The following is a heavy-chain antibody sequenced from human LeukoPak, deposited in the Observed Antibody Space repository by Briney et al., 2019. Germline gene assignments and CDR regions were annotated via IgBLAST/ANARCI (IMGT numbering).Heavy chain of an antibody. CDR2: INHSGST. V-gene: IGHV4-34*01. Sequence: SETLSLTCAVYGGSFSGYYWSWIRQPPGKGLEWIGGINHSGSTNYNPSLKSRVTISVDTSKNQFSLKLSSVTAADTAVYYCARVGAAAHNWFDPWGQGTLVTVSS. D-gene: IGHD6-13*01. CDR3: ARVGAAAHNWFDP. J-gene: IGHJ5*02. CDR1: GGSFSGYY.